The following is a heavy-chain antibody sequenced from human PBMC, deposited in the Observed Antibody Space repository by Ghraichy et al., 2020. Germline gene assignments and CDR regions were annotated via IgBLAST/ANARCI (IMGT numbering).Heavy chain of an antibody. CDR2: ISAYNGNT. CDR1: GYTFTSYG. Sequence: ASVKVSCKASGYTFTSYGISWVRQAPGQGLEWMGWISAYNGNTNYAQKLQGRVTMTTDTSTSTAYMELRSLRSDDTAVYYCARDLGAEWEQWLVRVAGYWGQGTLVTVSS. V-gene: IGHV1-18*01. D-gene: IGHD6-19*01. CDR3: ARDLGAEWEQWLVRVAGY. J-gene: IGHJ4*02.